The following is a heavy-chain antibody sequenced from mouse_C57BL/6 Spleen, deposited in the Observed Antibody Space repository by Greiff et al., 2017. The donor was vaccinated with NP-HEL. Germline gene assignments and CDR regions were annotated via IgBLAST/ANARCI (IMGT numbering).Heavy chain of an antibody. D-gene: IGHD1-1*01. CDR2: ISYDGSN. CDR3: ARDGITTVVAHWYFDV. Sequence: EVKLVESGPGLVKPSQSLSLTCSVTGYSITSGYYWNWIRQFPGNKLEWMGYISYDGSNNYNPSLKNRISITRDTSKNQFFLKLNSVTTEDTATYYCARDGITTVVAHWYFDVWGTGTTVTVSS. V-gene: IGHV3-6*01. J-gene: IGHJ1*03. CDR1: GYSITSGYY.